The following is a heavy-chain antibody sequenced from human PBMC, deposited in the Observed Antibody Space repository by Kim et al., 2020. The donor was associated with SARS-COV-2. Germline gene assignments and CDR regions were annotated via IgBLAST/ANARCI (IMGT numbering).Heavy chain of an antibody. V-gene: IGHV1-69*13. CDR3: ARDIEFLTGGALDV. J-gene: IGHJ6*02. Sequence: SVKVSCKASGGNFSSYAISWVRQAPGQGLEWMGGIIPIFGTANYAQKFQGRVTFTADDSTSTAYMELSSLRSEDTAVYYCARDIEFLTGGALDVWGQGTTVTVSS. CDR1: GGNFSSYA. CDR2: IIPIFGTA. D-gene: IGHD3-9*01.